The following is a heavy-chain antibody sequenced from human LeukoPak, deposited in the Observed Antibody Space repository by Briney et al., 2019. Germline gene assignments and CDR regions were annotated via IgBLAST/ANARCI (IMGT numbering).Heavy chain of an antibody. CDR3: ARDDSGSYSGHLDAFDI. J-gene: IGHJ3*02. V-gene: IGHV1-2*02. D-gene: IGHD1-26*01. CDR1: GYTFTGYY. Sequence: ASVKVSCKASGYTFTGYYMHWVRQAPGQGLEWMGWINPNSGGTNYAQKFQGRVTMTRDTSISTAYMELSRLRSDDTAVYYCARDDSGSYSGHLDAFDIWGQGTMVTVSS. CDR2: INPNSGGT.